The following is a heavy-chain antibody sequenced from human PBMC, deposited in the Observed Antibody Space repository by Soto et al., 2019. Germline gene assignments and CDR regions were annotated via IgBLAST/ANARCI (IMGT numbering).Heavy chain of an antibody. Sequence: HPGGSLRLSCTASRFTFRNYAMSWVRQAPGKGLEWVSSISGSGGSTYYADSLKGRFTISRDNSKNTLYLQTNSLRAEDTAIYYCAKLRLEMVIGYAALDIWGQGTMVNVSS. J-gene: IGHJ3*02. V-gene: IGHV3-23*01. D-gene: IGHD2-21*01. CDR1: RFTFRNYA. CDR2: ISGSGGST. CDR3: AKLRLEMVIGYAALDI.